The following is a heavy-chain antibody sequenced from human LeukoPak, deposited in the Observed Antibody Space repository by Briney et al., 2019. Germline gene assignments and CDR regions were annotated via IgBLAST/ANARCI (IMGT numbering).Heavy chain of an antibody. CDR2: IYTSGST. J-gene: IGHJ6*03. CDR3: ARVTDGSGSYPYYYYYMDV. Sequence: SETLSLTCTVSGGSISSYYWSWIRQPAGKGLEWIGRIYTSGSTNYNPSLKSRVTMSVDTSKNQFSLKLSSVTAADTAVYYCARVTDGSGSYPYYYYYMDVWGKGTTVTVSS. CDR1: GGSISSYY. V-gene: IGHV4-4*07. D-gene: IGHD3-10*01.